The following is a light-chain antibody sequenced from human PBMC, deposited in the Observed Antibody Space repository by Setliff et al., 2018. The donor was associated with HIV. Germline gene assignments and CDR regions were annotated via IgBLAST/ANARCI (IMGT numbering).Light chain of an antibody. V-gene: IGLV2-14*03. CDR3: SSYTTSDTLV. J-gene: IGLJ1*01. CDR2: DVS. CDR1: SSDVGGYTY. Sequence: SALTQPASVSGSPGQSITISCTGTSSDVGGYTYVSWYQQHPGKAPKLMIYDVSNRPSGVSDRFSGSKSGNTASLTISGLQAEDEADYYCSSYTTSDTLVFGTGTKVTVL.